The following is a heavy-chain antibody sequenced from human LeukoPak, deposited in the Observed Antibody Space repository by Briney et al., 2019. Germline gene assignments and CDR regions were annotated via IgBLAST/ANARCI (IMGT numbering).Heavy chain of an antibody. CDR3: AKLATSDTGETY. CDR2: INPSGDST. CDR1: GYTFTINH. D-gene: IGHD3-16*01. V-gene: IGHV1-46*01. J-gene: IGHJ4*02. Sequence: ASVKISCKASGYTFTINHIHWVRQAPGQGLEWMGVINPSGDSTTYAQNFQGRVTMTRDTSTSTVYMELRSLRSEDTAIYYCAKLATSDTGETYWGQGTLVTVSS.